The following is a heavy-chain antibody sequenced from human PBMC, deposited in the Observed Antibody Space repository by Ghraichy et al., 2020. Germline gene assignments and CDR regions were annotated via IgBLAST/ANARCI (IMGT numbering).Heavy chain of an antibody. CDR3: ARGAPGIAVAPVY. D-gene: IGHD6-19*01. J-gene: IGHJ4*02. CDR1: GGSFGGYY. CDR2: INHSEKS. V-gene: IGHV4-34*01. Sequence: SETLSLTCTVYGGSFGGYYWNWIRQPPGKGLEWIGQINHSEKSDYNPSLESRVTISVDTSKNQFSLKLSSVTAADTAVYYCARGAPGIAVAPVYWGQGTLVTVSS.